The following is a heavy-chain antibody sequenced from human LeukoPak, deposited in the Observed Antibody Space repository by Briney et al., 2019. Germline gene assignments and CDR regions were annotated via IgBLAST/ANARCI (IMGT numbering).Heavy chain of an antibody. V-gene: IGHV4-59*12. CDR1: GGSISTYY. CDR3: SRENGAFSPFGY. CDR2: IYYSGST. D-gene: IGHD2-8*01. Sequence: HPSETLSLTCTVSGGSISTYYWNWIRQPPGKGLEWIGYIYYSGSTNYNPSLSSRVIMALDTSKNHLSLNLTSVTAADTAVYYCSRENGAFSPFGYWGQGTLVTVPS. J-gene: IGHJ4*02.